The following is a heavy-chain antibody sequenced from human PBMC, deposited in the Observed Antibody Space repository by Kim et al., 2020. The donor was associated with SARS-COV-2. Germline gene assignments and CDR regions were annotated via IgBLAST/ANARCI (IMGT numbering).Heavy chain of an antibody. CDR3: ARGFYYDSSGQWYFDL. J-gene: IGHJ2*01. D-gene: IGHD3-22*01. CDR2: IYYSGST. Sequence: SETLSLTCTVSGGSISSYYWSWIRQPPGKGLEWIGYIYYSGSTNYNPSLKSRVTISVDTSKNQFSLKLSSVTAADTAVYYCARGFYYDSSGQWYFDLWGRGTLVTVSS. V-gene: IGHV4-59*01. CDR1: GGSISSYY.